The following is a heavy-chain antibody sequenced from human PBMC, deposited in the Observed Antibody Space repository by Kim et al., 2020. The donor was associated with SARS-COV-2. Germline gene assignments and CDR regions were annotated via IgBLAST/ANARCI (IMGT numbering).Heavy chain of an antibody. D-gene: IGHD2-2*01. CDR2: ISSTSNYV. CDR3: AKDGGGYCDSASCYPYGMDA. CDR1: GFSFSSYT. J-gene: IGHJ6*02. V-gene: IGHV3-21*01. Sequence: GGSLRLSCAASGFSFSSYTMNWVRQAPGKGLEWVSSISSTSNYVYYADSVKGRFTISRDNAKNSLYLQMHSLRAEDTAVFYCAKDGGGYCDSASCYPYGMDAWGQGTSVTVSS.